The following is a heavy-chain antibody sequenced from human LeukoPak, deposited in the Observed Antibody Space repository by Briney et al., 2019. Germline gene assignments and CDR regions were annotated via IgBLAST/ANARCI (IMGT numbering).Heavy chain of an antibody. CDR1: GFTFSSYA. CDR3: AKDYCSGGSCYSGVPDY. J-gene: IGHJ4*02. D-gene: IGHD2-15*01. V-gene: IGHV3-23*01. CDR2: ISGSGGST. Sequence: PGGSLRLSCAASGFTFSSYAMSWVRQAPGKGLEWVSAISGSGGSTYYADSVKGRFTISRDNSKNTPYLQMNSLRAEDTAVYYCAKDYCSGGSCYSGVPDYWGQGTLVTVSS.